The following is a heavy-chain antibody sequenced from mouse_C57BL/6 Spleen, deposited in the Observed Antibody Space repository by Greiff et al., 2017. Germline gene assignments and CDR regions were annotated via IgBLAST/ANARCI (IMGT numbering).Heavy chain of an antibody. CDR2: IYPNSGST. V-gene: IGHV1-64*01. Sequence: VQLQQSGAELVKPGASVKLSCTASGFTFTSYWMHWVKQRPGQGLEWIGMIYPNSGSTNYNEKFTSKATLTVDKSSSTAYMQLSSLTSEDAAVYYCARERGYWWSFDYWGQGTTLTVSS. J-gene: IGHJ2*01. CDR3: ARERGYWWSFDY. CDR1: GFTFTSYW. D-gene: IGHD1-1*02.